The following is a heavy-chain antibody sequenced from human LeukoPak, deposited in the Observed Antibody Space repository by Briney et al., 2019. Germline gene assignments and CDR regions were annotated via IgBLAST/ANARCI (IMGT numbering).Heavy chain of an antibody. D-gene: IGHD4-17*01. CDR1: GFTFSSYA. J-gene: IGHJ4*02. CDR2: ISSSSSTI. Sequence: QSGGSLRLSCAASGFTFSSYAMSWVRQAPGKGLEWISYISSSSSTIYYADSVKGRFTISRDNAKNSLYLQMTSLRDEDTAVYYCWTTGWVFDYWGQGTLVTVSS. V-gene: IGHV3-48*02. CDR3: WTTGWVFDY.